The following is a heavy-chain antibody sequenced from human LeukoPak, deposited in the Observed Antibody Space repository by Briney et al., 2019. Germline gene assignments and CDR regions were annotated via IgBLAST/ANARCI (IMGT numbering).Heavy chain of an antibody. D-gene: IGHD6-13*01. J-gene: IGHJ5*02. CDR1: GGSMSSYY. V-gene: IGHV4-4*07. CDR3: ARDRWLAAAGTRKVGWFDP. CDR2: IYTSGST. Sequence: SETLCLTCTVSGGSMSSYYWSWVRQPAGKGLEWIGRIYTSGSTNYNPSLKSRVTMSVDTSKNQFSLKLSSVTAADTAVYYCARDRWLAAAGTRKVGWFDPWGQGTLVTVSS.